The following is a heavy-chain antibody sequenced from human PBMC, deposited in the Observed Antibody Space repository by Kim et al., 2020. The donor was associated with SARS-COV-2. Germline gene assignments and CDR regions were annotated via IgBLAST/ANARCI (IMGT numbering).Heavy chain of an antibody. Sequence: GRVTITRDTSASTAYMELSSLRSEDTAVYYCAREGGYCSGGSCYSLFDYWGQGTLVTVSS. V-gene: IGHV1-3*01. J-gene: IGHJ4*02. D-gene: IGHD2-15*01. CDR3: AREGGYCSGGSCYSLFDY.